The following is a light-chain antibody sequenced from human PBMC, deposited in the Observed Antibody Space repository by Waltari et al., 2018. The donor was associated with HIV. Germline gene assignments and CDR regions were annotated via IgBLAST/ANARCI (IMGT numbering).Light chain of an antibody. V-gene: IGLV3-21*04. Sequence: SYVLTQPPSVSVAPGKTAKITCGGDNIGSKSVHWYQQKPGQAPVLVIHDDRDRPSGIPERFSGSNSGNTATLTISRVEAGDEADYHCQVWDTSSDLTVFGGGTKLTVL. CDR2: DDR. CDR3: QVWDTSSDLTV. J-gene: IGLJ3*02. CDR1: NIGSKS.